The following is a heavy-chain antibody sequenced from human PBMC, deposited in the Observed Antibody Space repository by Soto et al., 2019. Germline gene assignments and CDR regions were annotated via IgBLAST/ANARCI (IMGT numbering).Heavy chain of an antibody. J-gene: IGHJ4*02. CDR1: GFTFSSYS. D-gene: IGHD3-3*01. Sequence: EVQLVESGGGLVKPGGSLRLSCAASGFTFSSYSMNWVRQAPGKGLEWVSSISSSSSYIYYADSVKCRFTISRDNAKNSLYLQMNSLRAEDTAVYYCARDRTYYDFWSGYSDYWGQGTLVTVSS. CDR3: ARDRTYYDFWSGYSDY. CDR2: ISSSSSYI. V-gene: IGHV3-21*01.